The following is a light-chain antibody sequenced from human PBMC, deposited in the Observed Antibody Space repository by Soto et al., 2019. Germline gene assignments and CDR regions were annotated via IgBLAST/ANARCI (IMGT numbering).Light chain of an antibody. V-gene: IGLV2-14*01. J-gene: IGLJ1*01. Sequence: QSALTQPASVSGSPGQSITISCTGTSSDVGSYNYVSWYQQHPGKAPNLMIYEVSHRPSGVSNRFSGSKSGNTASLTISGLLADDEADYYCSSYTTTSTYVFGTGTKVTVL. CDR2: EVS. CDR1: SSDVGSYNY. CDR3: SSYTTTSTYV.